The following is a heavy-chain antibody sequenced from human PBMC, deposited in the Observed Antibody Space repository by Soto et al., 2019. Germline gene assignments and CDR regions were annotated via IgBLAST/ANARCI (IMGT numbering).Heavy chain of an antibody. D-gene: IGHD3-9*01. CDR1: GYTFTSYD. J-gene: IGHJ3*02. V-gene: IGHV1-8*01. Sequence: ASVKVSCKASGYTFTSYDINWVRQATGQGLEWMGWMNPNSGNTGYAQKFQGRVTMTRNTSISTAYMELSSLRSEDTAVYYCARRKYYDILTGYRAFDIWGQGTMVTVSS. CDR2: MNPNSGNT. CDR3: ARRKYYDILTGYRAFDI.